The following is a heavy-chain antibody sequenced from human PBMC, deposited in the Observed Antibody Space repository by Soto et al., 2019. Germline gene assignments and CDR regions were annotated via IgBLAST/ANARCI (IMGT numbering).Heavy chain of an antibody. Sequence: PSETLSLTCTVSGTSISTGGYYWSWIRQHPGKGLEWVGYIYYSGSPYHNPSLKSRVITSVDTSKNEFSLKLSSVTAADTAVYYCARLAYGGNPYYFDYWGQGTLVTVSS. D-gene: IGHD4-17*01. V-gene: IGHV4-31*03. CDR3: ARLAYGGNPYYFDY. CDR1: GTSISTGGYY. CDR2: IYYSGSP. J-gene: IGHJ4*02.